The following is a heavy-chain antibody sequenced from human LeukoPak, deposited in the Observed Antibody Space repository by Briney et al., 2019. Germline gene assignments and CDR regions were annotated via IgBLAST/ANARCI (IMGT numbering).Heavy chain of an antibody. CDR1: GFTFSSYA. CDR3: AKELVQLWPSYYFDY. V-gene: IGHV3-23*01. J-gene: IGHJ4*02. CDR2: ISGSGGST. Sequence: GGSLRLSCAASGFTFSSYAMSWVRQAPGKGLEWVSAISGSGGSTYYAGSVKGRSTISRDNSKNTLYLQMNSLRAEDTAVYYCAKELVQLWPSYYFDYWGQGTLVTVSS. D-gene: IGHD5-18*01.